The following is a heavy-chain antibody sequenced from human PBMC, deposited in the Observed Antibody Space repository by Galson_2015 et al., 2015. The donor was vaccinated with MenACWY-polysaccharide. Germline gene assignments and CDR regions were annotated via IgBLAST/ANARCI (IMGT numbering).Heavy chain of an antibody. CDR3: ATVRGATVVPFFDY. Sequence: SVKVSCKASGYRFTTYGISWVRQAPGQGLEWVAWISPYNGNTNYAQKFQGRVTMTTDTSTSTAYMELRSLRSDDTAVYYCATVRGATVVPFFDYWGQGTLVTVSS. V-gene: IGHV1-18*01. CDR2: ISPYNGNT. D-gene: IGHD4-23*01. CDR1: GYRFTTYG. J-gene: IGHJ4*02.